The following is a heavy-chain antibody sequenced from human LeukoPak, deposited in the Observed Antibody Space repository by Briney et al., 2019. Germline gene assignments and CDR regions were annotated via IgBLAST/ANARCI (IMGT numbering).Heavy chain of an antibody. Sequence: PSETLSLTCTVSGGSISSGSYYWSWIRQPAGKGLEWIGRIYTSGSTNYNPSLKSRVTISVDTSMNQFSLKLSSVTAADTAVYYCARTSGIHEGNYYDSWGQGILVTVSS. CDR3: ARTSGIHEGNYYDS. V-gene: IGHV4-61*02. J-gene: IGHJ4*02. CDR2: IYTSGST. D-gene: IGHD1-26*01. CDR1: GGSISSGSYY.